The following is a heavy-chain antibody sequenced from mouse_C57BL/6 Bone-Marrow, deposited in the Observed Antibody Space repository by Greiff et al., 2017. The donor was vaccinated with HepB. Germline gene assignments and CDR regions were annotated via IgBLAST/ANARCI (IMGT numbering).Heavy chain of an antibody. CDR1: GFTFTDYY. J-gene: IGHJ1*03. Sequence: EVKLMESGGGLVQPGGSLSLSCAASGFTFTDYYMSWVRQPPGKALEWLGFIRNKANGYTTEYSASVKGRFTISRDNSQSILYLQMNALRAEDSATYYCARSPNYYGSSLWYFDVWGTGTTVTVSS. V-gene: IGHV7-3*01. CDR3: ARSPNYYGSSLWYFDV. D-gene: IGHD1-1*01. CDR2: IRNKANGYTT.